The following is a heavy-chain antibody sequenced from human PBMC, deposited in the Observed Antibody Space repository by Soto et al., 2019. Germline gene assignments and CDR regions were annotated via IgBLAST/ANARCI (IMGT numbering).Heavy chain of an antibody. D-gene: IGHD1-1*01. Sequence: PSETLSLTCTVSSGSISRYYWTWIRQPPGKGLEWIGYISYSGSTNYNPSLKSRVTISADTSKNQFSLKLSSVTAADTAVYYCASRVRIDAFDIWGQGTMVTV. CDR2: ISYSGST. V-gene: IGHV4-59*08. CDR1: SGSISRYY. CDR3: ASRVRIDAFDI. J-gene: IGHJ3*02.